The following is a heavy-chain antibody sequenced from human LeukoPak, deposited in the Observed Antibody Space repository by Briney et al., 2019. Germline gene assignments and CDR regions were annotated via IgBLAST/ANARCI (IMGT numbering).Heavy chain of an antibody. CDR1: DGTINTNEYY. D-gene: IGHD4-23*01. J-gene: IGHJ3*02. CDR3: ARHLINRFQLNSPKALDAFDI. CDR2: IYYGGAT. V-gene: IGHV4-39*01. Sequence: PSETLSLTCTVSDGTINTNEYYWAWIRQPPGKGLEWIGSIYYGGATYTVPSLKSRIGLSVDSSENRFSLKLTSVTGADTALYYCARHLINRFQLNSPKALDAFDIWGQGTMVSVSS.